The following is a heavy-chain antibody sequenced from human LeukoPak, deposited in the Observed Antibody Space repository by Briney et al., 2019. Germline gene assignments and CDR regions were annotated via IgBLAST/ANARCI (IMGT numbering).Heavy chain of an antibody. CDR2: ISDSGVTT. CDR1: GFTFSSCA. Sequence: GGSLRLSCAASGFTFSSCAMSWVRQAPGKGLEWVSGISDSGVTTYHADSVTGRFTISRDNSKNTLYLQMNSLRAEDTALYYCAKSRGQYGDYLFYYYGMDVWGQGTTVTVSS. V-gene: IGHV3-23*01. J-gene: IGHJ6*02. D-gene: IGHD4-17*01. CDR3: AKSRGQYGDYLFYYYGMDV.